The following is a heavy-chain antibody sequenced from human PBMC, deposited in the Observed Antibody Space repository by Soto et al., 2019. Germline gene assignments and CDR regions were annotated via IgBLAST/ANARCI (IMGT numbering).Heavy chain of an antibody. CDR3: AKDLMAPRVTSTAPIDN. D-gene: IGHD4-4*01. J-gene: IGHJ4*02. CDR2: ISFDGSNK. Sequence: QVQLVESGGGVVQPGRSLRLSCAGSGFFFSDFGMHWVRQAPGKGLEWVAVISFDGSNKFYADSVKGRFTISRDNSKNTLFLQINSLRTEDSAIYYCAKDLMAPRVTSTAPIDNWGQGSLVTVSS. V-gene: IGHV3-30*18. CDR1: GFFFSDFG.